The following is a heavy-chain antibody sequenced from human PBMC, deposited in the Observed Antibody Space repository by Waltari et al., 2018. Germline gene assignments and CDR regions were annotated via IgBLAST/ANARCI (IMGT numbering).Heavy chain of an antibody. V-gene: IGHV1-69*04. Sequence: QVQLVQSGAEVKKPGSSVKVSCKASGGTFNNDAISWVRQAPGQGLEWMGRIIPSLNLTNYAQRFQGRVTMTADKSTTTAYMELSSLSSADTAVYYCARARGELADFDFWGQGTQVTVSS. D-gene: IGHD3-10*01. J-gene: IGHJ4*02. CDR3: ARARGELADFDF. CDR1: GGTFNNDA. CDR2: IIPSLNLT.